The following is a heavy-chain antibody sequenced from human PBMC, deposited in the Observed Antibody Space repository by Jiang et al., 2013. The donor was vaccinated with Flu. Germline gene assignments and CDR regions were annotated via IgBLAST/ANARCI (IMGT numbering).Heavy chain of an antibody. D-gene: IGHD2-2*02. Sequence: YYWSWIRQPPGKGLEWIGYIYYSGSTNYNPSLKSRVTISVDTSKNQFSLKLSSVTAADTAVYYCARATLYRGWFDPWGQGTLVTVSS. V-gene: IGHV4-59*01. CDR1: YY. J-gene: IGHJ5*02. CDR3: ARATLYRGWFDP. CDR2: IYYSGST.